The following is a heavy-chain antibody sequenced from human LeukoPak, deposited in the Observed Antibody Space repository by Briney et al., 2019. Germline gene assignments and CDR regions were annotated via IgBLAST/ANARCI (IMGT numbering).Heavy chain of an antibody. V-gene: IGHV1-8*01. CDR1: GYTFTSYD. J-gene: IGHJ5*02. CDR3: ARGGNDFWSGYNWFDP. CDR2: MNPNSGNT. Sequence: VASVKVSCKASGYTFTSYDINWVRQATGQGLERMGWMNPNSGNTGYAQKFQGRVTMTRNTSISTAYMELSSLRSEDTAVYYCARGGNDFWSGYNWFDPWGQGTLVTVSS. D-gene: IGHD3-3*01.